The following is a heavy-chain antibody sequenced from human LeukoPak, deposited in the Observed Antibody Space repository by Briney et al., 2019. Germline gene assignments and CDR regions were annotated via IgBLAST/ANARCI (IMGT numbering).Heavy chain of an antibody. CDR2: ISSSSSYI. CDR1: GFTFSTYS. CDR3: AKEWGYSSSWYFDAFDI. Sequence: GGSLRLSCAASGFTFSTYSMNWVRQAPGKGLEWVSSISSSSSYIYYADSVKGRFTISRDNAKNSLYLQMNSLRAEDTAVYYCAKEWGYSSSWYFDAFDIWGQGTMVTVSS. J-gene: IGHJ3*02. V-gene: IGHV3-21*04. D-gene: IGHD6-13*01.